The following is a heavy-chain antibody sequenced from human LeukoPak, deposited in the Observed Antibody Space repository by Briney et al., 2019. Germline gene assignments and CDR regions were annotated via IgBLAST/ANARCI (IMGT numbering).Heavy chain of an antibody. Sequence: GESLKISCKGSGYSVTTYWIAWVRQMPGKGLESMGIIYPGDSDTRYSPSFQGQVTISADKSIDTAYLQWSSLKASDTAMYYCARQKMVGATNSPLDYWSQGTLVTVSS. CDR3: ARQKMVGATNSPLDY. V-gene: IGHV5-51*01. CDR1: GYSVTTYW. D-gene: IGHD1-26*01. J-gene: IGHJ4*02. CDR2: IYPGDSDT.